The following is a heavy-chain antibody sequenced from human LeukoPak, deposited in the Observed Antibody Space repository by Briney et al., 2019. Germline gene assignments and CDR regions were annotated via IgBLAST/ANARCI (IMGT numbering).Heavy chain of an antibody. V-gene: IGHV1-2*02. CDR1: GYTFTGYY. CDR3: ATASLPIDSSGWYEPSPKHAFDT. Sequence: ASVKVSCKASGYTFTGYYMHWVRQAPGQGLEWMGWINPNSGGTNYAQKFQGRVTMTRDTSISTAYMELSRLRSDDTAVYYCATASLPIDSSGWYEPSPKHAFDTWGQGTMVTVSS. J-gene: IGHJ3*02. D-gene: IGHD6-19*01. CDR2: INPNSGGT.